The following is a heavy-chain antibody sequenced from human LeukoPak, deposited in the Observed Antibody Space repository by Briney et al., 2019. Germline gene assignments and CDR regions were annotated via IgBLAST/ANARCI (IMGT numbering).Heavy chain of an antibody. J-gene: IGHJ5*01. CDR2: IAVGSGNT. V-gene: IGHV1-58*02. D-gene: IGHD2-8*01. CDR3: VRELYGRFDS. Sequence: SVKVSCKASGFTFTSSSMQWVRQARGQRLEWIGWIAVGSGNTNYAQKFQGRVTITRDMSTSTAYMELRSLRSDDTAMYYCVRELYGRFDSWGQGTLVTVSS. CDR1: GFTFTSSS.